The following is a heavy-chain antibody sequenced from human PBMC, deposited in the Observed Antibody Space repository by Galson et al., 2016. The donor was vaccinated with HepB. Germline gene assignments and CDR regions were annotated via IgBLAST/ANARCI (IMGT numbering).Heavy chain of an antibody. V-gene: IGHV3-74*01. CDR1: GFTFSSYC. CDR3: ARDHGGYNSMDY. Sequence: SLRLSCAASGFTFSSYCMHWVRQAPGTGLVWVSRIRGNRGAPSSADSVRGRFTISRDNAKNTLYLQMNSLRVEDTAVYYCARDHGGYNSMDYWGQGTLVTVSS. J-gene: IGHJ4*02. D-gene: IGHD5-24*01. CDR2: IRGNRGAP.